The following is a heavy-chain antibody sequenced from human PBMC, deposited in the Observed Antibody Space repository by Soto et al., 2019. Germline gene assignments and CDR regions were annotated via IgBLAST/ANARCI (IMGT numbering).Heavy chain of an antibody. CDR3: ALATSYWFFEL. Sequence: PXESLKISCKGSGYSFTSYWIGWVRQMPGKGLEWMGIILPGDSNTRYSPSFQGQVTISADKSISTAYLQWSSLKASDTAMYYCALATSYWFFELWGRGSLVTVSS. D-gene: IGHD3-3*02. V-gene: IGHV5-51*01. CDR2: ILPGDSNT. CDR1: GYSFTSYW. J-gene: IGHJ2*01.